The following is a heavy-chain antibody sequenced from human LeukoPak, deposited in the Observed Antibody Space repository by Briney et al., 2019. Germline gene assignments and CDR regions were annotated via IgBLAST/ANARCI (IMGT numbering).Heavy chain of an antibody. CDR2: ISGSGGGT. J-gene: IGHJ4*02. Sequence: GSLRLSFAASGFTFSNYAMNWVRQAPGKGLEWVSGISGSGGGTSYADSVKGRFTISRDNSENTLHLQMYSLSAEDTAIFYCAKVSGSSSSSLDYWGQGTLVTVSS. CDR3: AKVSGSSSSSLDY. D-gene: IGHD2-2*01. V-gene: IGHV3-23*01. CDR1: GFTFSNYA.